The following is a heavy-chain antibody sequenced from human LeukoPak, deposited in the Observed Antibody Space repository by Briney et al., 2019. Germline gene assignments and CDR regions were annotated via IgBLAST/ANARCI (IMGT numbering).Heavy chain of an antibody. CDR2: IYYSGST. Sequence: PSETLSLTCTVSGGSISSSSYYWGWIRQPPGKGLEWIGSIYYSGSTYYNPSLKSRVTISVDPSKNQFSLKLSSVTAADTAVYYCARGGWNKFDYWGQGTLVTVSS. V-gene: IGHV4-39*07. CDR1: GGSISSSSYY. CDR3: ARGGWNKFDY. J-gene: IGHJ4*02. D-gene: IGHD3-22*01.